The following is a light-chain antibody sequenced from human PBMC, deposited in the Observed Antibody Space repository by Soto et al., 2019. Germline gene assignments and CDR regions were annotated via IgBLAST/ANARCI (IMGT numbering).Light chain of an antibody. V-gene: IGKV3-11*01. CDR1: QSVSTS. J-gene: IGKJ4*01. CDR3: QQRGTFPLT. Sequence: EIVLTQSPATLYLSPGQIAILSCRASQSVSTSLDWYQQKRGQPPRLLIYDASNRATGIPARFSGSGSGTHFTLTISSLEPEDFAVYYCQQRGTFPLTFGGGNKVEIK. CDR2: DAS.